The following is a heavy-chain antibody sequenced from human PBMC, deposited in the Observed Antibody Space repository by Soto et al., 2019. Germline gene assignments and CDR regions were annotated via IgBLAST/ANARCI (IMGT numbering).Heavy chain of an antibody. CDR3: ARRKSGPTYSYYGLDV. Sequence: PGESLKISCKGSGYRFSDYWIAWVRQMPGKGLEWMGIIYPGDSDTRYSPSFQGQVTISADKSISTAYLQWITLKASDTAIYYCARRKSGPTYSYYGLDVWGQGTTVTVS. V-gene: IGHV5-51*01. CDR1: GYRFSDYW. J-gene: IGHJ6*02. CDR2: IYPGDSDT.